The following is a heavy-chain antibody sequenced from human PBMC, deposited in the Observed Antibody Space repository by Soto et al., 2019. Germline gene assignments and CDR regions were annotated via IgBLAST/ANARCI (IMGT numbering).Heavy chain of an antibody. J-gene: IGHJ6*03. CDR3: ARDTIAVAGRYYMDV. Sequence: SETLSLTCAVSGGSISSSNWWSWVRQPPGKGLEWIGEIYHSGSTNYNPSLKSRVTISVVKSKNQFSLKLSSVTAADTAVYYCARDTIAVAGRYYMDVWGKGTTVTVSS. CDR2: IYHSGST. D-gene: IGHD6-19*01. V-gene: IGHV4-4*02. CDR1: GGSISSSNW.